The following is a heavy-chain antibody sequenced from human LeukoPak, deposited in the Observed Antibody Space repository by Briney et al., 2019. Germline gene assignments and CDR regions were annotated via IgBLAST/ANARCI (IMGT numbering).Heavy chain of an antibody. CDR3: ARLPYYDFWSGSLNWFDP. D-gene: IGHD3-3*01. Sequence: SETLSLTCTVSGGSISSSSYYWGWIRQPPGKGLEWIGSIYYSGSTYYNPSLKSRVTISVDTSKNQFPLKLSPVTAADTAVYYCARLPYYDFWSGSLNWFDPWGQGTLVTVSS. CDR2: IYYSGST. J-gene: IGHJ5*02. V-gene: IGHV4-39*01. CDR1: GGSISSSSYY.